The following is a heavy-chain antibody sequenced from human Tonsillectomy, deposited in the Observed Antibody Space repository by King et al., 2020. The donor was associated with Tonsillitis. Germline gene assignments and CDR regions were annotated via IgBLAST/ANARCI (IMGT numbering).Heavy chain of an antibody. CDR3: ARARFGDYNAYFDY. Sequence: VQLVESGGGLVQPGGSLRLSCAASGFTFSSYWMHWVRQAPGKGLVWVSRINSDGSSTSYADSVKGRFTISRDNAKNPLYLQMNSLRAEDTAVYYCARARFGDYNAYFDYWGQGTLVTVSS. D-gene: IGHD3-10*01. CDR2: INSDGSST. V-gene: IGHV3-74*01. J-gene: IGHJ4*02. CDR1: GFTFSSYW.